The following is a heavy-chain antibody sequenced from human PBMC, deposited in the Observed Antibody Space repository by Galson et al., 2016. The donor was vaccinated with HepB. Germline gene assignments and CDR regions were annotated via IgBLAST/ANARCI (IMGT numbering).Heavy chain of an antibody. CDR1: GFSFNTTGVG. V-gene: IGHV2-5*02. D-gene: IGHD3-22*01. J-gene: IGHJ4*02. CDR2: IYWDDDK. CDR3: AHQDYYDSSGYSYFDY. Sequence: PALVKPTQTLTLTCTFSGFSFNTTGVGVAWIRQPPGKALEWLALIYWDDDKSYNPSLKSRLTITKDTSKNEVVLTMTNMGPVDTATYSCAHQDYYDSSGYSYFDYWGQGTLVTVSS.